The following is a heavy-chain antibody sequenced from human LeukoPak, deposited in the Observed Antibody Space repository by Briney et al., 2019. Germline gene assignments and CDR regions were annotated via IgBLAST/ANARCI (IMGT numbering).Heavy chain of an antibody. D-gene: IGHD3-10*01. V-gene: IGHV3-23*01. CDR1: GFTFSRYV. CDR3: AKDQDYYGLGSYPTY. Sequence: GGSLRLSCAASGFTFSRYVMTWVPQAPGKGLEWVSEISGSGTNTYYADSVKGRFTISRDNSRNTLNLQMNSLRDEDTAVYFCAKDQDYYGLGSYPTYWGQGTLVTVSS. CDR2: ISGSGTNT. J-gene: IGHJ4*02.